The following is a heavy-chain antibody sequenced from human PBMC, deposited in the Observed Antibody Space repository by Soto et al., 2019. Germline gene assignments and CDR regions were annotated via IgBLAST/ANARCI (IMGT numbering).Heavy chain of an antibody. V-gene: IGHV1-69*12. CDR3: ARDGYWEVAAYNWFAP. Sequence: QVQLVQSGAEVKKPGSSVKVSCKASGGTFSSYAISWVRQAPGQGLEWMGGIIPISGTANYAQKFQGRVTITGDETTSTAYRGLSSLRSEDAAVYYCARDGYWEVAAYNWFAPWGQGTLVTVSS. CDR1: GGTFSSYA. D-gene: IGHD2-15*01. J-gene: IGHJ5*02. CDR2: IIPISGTA.